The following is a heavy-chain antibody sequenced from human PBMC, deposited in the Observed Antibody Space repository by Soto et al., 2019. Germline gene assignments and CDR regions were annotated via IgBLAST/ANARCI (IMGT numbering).Heavy chain of an antibody. CDR1: GGSISSSSYY. J-gene: IGHJ6*02. D-gene: IGHD3-10*01. CDR2: IYYSGST. V-gene: IGHV4-39*01. Sequence: QLQLQESGPGLVKPSETLSLTCTVSGGSISSSSYYWGWIRQPPGKGLEWIGSIYYSGSTYYNPSLRSRFSIPGATPKNPFSLKLSSVTAAVTAVSYCASLRPPNYYGSGSFYYGMDVWGQGTTVTVSS. CDR3: ASLRPPNYYGSGSFYYGMDV.